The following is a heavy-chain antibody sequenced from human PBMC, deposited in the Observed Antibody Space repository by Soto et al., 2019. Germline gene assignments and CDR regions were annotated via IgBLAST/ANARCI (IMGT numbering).Heavy chain of an antibody. D-gene: IGHD6-19*01. V-gene: IGHV1-69*01. CDR3: ARGGVAGPNDAFDI. CDR2: IIPIFGTA. J-gene: IGHJ3*02. CDR1: GGTFSSFA. Sequence: QVQLVQSGAEVKKPGSSVKVSCKASGGTFSSFAISWVRQAPGQGLEWMGGIIPIFGTANYAQKFQGRVTITADESTTTAYMELSSLRSEDTAVYYCARGGVAGPNDAFDIWGQGTMVTVSS.